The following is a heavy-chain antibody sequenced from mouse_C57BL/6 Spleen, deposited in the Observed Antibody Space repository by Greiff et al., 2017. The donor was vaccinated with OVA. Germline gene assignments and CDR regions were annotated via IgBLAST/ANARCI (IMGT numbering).Heavy chain of an antibody. V-gene: IGHV5-17*01. CDR3: ARRDAMDY. J-gene: IGHJ4*01. Sequence: EVKLMESGGGLVKPGGSLKLSCAASGFTFSDYGMHWVRQAPEKGLEWVAYVSSGSSTIYYADTVKGRFTISRDNAKNTLFLQMTSLRSEDTAMYYCARRDAMDYWGQGTSVTVSS. CDR1: GFTFSDYG. CDR2: VSSGSSTI.